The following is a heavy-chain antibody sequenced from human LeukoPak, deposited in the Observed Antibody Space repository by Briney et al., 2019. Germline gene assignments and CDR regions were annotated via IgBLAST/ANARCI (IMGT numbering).Heavy chain of an antibody. V-gene: IGHV4-39*01. CDR2: INYSGST. Sequence: PSETLSLTCTVSGGSISSSSYYWGWIRQPPGKGLEWIGSINYSGSTYDNPSLKSRITIFVDTSKNQFSLNLRSLTAADTAVYYCARHRTRLNWFDPWGQGTLVTVSS. J-gene: IGHJ5*02. CDR1: GGSISSSSYY. D-gene: IGHD1-1*01. CDR3: ARHRTRLNWFDP.